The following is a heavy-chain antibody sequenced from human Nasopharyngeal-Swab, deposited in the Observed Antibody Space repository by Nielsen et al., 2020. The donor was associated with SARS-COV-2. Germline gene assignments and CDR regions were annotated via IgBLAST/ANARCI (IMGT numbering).Heavy chain of an antibody. Sequence: SETLSLTCSVSGGSISSSSYYWGWIRQPPGKGLKWIGSIYYSGSTYYNPSLKSRVTISIDTSKNHFSLKLSSVTAADTAVYYCAREGRGIAAPGLNYWGQGTLVTVSS. CDR3: AREGRGIAAPGLNY. CDR1: GGSISSSSYY. J-gene: IGHJ4*02. D-gene: IGHD6-13*01. CDR2: IYYSGST. V-gene: IGHV4-39*07.